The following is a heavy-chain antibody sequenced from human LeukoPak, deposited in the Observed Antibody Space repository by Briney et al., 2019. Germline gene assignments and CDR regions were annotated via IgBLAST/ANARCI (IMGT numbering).Heavy chain of an antibody. CDR3: ARDRSRNSEVLFDY. Sequence: SETLSLTCAVYGGSFSGYYWSWIRQPPGKGLEWIGEINHSGSTNYNPSLKSRVTISVDTSKNQFSLKLSSVTAADTAVYYCARDRSRNSEVLFDYWGQGTLVTVSS. V-gene: IGHV4-34*01. CDR2: INHSGST. J-gene: IGHJ4*02. CDR1: GGSFSGYY. D-gene: IGHD1-7*01.